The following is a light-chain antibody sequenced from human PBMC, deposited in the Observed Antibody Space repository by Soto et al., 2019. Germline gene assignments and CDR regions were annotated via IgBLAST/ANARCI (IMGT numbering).Light chain of an antibody. CDR1: SGHSSYA. V-gene: IGLV4-69*01. J-gene: IGLJ3*02. Sequence: QLVLTKSPSASASLGASVKLTCTLSSGHSSYAIAWHQQQPEKGPRYLMKLNSDGSHSKGDGIPDRFSGSSSGAERYLTISSLQSEDEADYYCQTWGTGIPWVFGGGTKLTVL. CDR3: QTWGTGIPWV. CDR2: LNSDGSH.